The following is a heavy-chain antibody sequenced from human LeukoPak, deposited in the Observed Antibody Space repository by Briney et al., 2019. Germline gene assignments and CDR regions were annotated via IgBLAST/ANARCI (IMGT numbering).Heavy chain of an antibody. Sequence: GGSLRLSCAASGFTFSSYWMNWARQAPGKGLEWVAVISYDGSKEYYADSVKGRITISRDTSKNTLYLQMNSLRAEDTAVYYCAKVEDDISYYYYGMDVWGQGTTVTVSS. CDR3: AKVEDDISYYYYGMDV. CDR1: GFTFSSYW. CDR2: ISYDGSKE. V-gene: IGHV3-30*18. D-gene: IGHD3-9*01. J-gene: IGHJ6*02.